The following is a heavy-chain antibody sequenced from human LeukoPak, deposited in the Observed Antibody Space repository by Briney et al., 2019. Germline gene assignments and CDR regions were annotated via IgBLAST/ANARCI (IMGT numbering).Heavy chain of an antibody. CDR3: ARGRYSSSWYGEFDP. CDR1: GGSISSYY. D-gene: IGHD6-13*01. V-gene: IGHV4-59*01. Sequence: PSETLFLTCTVSGGSISSYYWSWIRQPPGKGLEWIGYIYYSGSTNYNPSLKSRVTISVDTSKNQFSLKLSSVTAADTAVYYCARGRYSSSWYGEFDPWGQGTLVTVSS. CDR2: IYYSGST. J-gene: IGHJ5*02.